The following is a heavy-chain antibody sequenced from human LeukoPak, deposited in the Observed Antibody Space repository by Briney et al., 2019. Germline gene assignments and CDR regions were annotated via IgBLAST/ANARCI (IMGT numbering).Heavy chain of an antibody. D-gene: IGHD4-17*01. Sequence: SQTLSLTCAISGDSVSSNSAAWNWIRQSPSRGPEWLGRTYYRSKWYNDYAVSVKSRITINPDTSKNQFSLQLNSVTPEDTAVYYCARGRRLTTVTTYYFDYWGQGTLVTVSS. J-gene: IGHJ4*02. V-gene: IGHV6-1*01. CDR3: ARGRRLTTVTTYYFDY. CDR1: GDSVSSNSAA. CDR2: TYYRSKWYN.